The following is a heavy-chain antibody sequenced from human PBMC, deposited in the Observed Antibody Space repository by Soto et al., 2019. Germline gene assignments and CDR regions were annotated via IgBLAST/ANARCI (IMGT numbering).Heavy chain of an antibody. CDR2: IYHSGST. V-gene: IGHV4-38-2*02. D-gene: IGHD6-6*01. Sequence: LSLTCAVSGYSISSGYYWGWIRQPPGKGLEWIGSIYHSGSTYYNPSLKSRVTISVDTSKNQSSLKLSSVTAADTAVYYCARDTLGAARIYNWFDPWGQGTLVTVSS. CDR1: GYSISSGYY. J-gene: IGHJ5*02. CDR3: ARDTLGAARIYNWFDP.